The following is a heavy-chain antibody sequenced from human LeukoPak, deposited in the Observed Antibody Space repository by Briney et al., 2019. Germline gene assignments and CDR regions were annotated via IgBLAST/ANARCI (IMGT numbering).Heavy chain of an antibody. CDR1: GFTFTTYG. V-gene: IGHV3-30*18. Sequence: GGSLRLSCVASGFTFTTYGMHWVRQAPGKGLEWVAVISHDGSNKYYADSVKGRFTISRDNSKNTLYLQMSSLRAEDTAVYYCAKTNWEWFSYYYGMDVWGQGTTVAVSS. CDR2: ISHDGSNK. J-gene: IGHJ6*02. CDR3: AKTNWEWFSYYYGMDV. D-gene: IGHD3-3*01.